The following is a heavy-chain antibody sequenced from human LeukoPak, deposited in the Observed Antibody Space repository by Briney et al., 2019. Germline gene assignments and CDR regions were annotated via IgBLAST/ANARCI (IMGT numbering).Heavy chain of an antibody. D-gene: IGHD3-22*01. CDR3: ARTRGSSGYYFPYYFDY. J-gene: IGHJ4*02. V-gene: IGHV1-69*02. CDR2: IIPILGIA. Sequence: VSCKASGGTFSSYTISWVRQAPGQGLEWMGRIIPILGIANYAQKFQGRVTITADKSTSTAYMELSSLRSEDTAVYYCARTRGSSGYYFPYYFDYWGQGTLVTVSS. CDR1: GGTFSSYT.